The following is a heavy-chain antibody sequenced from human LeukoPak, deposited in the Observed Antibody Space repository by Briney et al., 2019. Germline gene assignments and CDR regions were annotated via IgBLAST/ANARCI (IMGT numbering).Heavy chain of an antibody. Sequence: PSETLSLTCTVSGGSISSGSYYWSWIRQPAGKGLEWIGRMYTSGSTNYNPSLKSRVTISVDTSKNQFSLKLSSVTAADTAVYYCARVVSTYTYYYDSSGYLPPYFQHWGQGTLVTVSS. V-gene: IGHV4-61*02. J-gene: IGHJ1*01. CDR2: MYTSGST. CDR3: ARVVSTYTYYYDSSGYLPPYFQH. D-gene: IGHD3-22*01. CDR1: GGSISSGSYY.